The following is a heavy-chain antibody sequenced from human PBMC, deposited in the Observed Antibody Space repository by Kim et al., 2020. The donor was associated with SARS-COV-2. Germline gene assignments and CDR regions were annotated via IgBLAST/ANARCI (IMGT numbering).Heavy chain of an antibody. Sequence: PRLTSRVTISVDTSKNQFSLKLSSVTAADTAVYYCARDSGVVGATTGFDYWGQGTLVTVSS. J-gene: IGHJ4*02. V-gene: IGHV4-34*01. CDR3: ARDSGVVGATTGFDY. D-gene: IGHD1-26*01.